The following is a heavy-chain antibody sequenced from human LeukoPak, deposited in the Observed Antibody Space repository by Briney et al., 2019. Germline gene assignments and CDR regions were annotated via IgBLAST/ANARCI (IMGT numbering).Heavy chain of an antibody. CDR2: IYYSGTT. CDR1: GGSFSSGGYH. V-gene: IGHV4-31*03. J-gene: IGHJ5*02. D-gene: IGHD4-17*01. CDR3: ARLDSGDYRNWFDP. Sequence: SQTLSLTCTVYGGSFSSGGYHWRWIRQQPGKGLEWIGYIYYSGTTSYNPSLKSRVTISVDTSKKKFSLKVSSVTVADPAVYSCARLDSGDYRNWFDPWGQGTLVTVSS.